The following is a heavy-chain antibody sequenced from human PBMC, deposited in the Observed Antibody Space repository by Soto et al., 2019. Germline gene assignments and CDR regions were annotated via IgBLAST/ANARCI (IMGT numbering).Heavy chain of an antibody. Sequence: SETLSLTCTFSGGSISSGGNYWSWIRQHPGKGLEWIGYIYYSGSTYYNPSLKSRVTISVDTSKSQFSLKLSSVTAADTAVYYCARSPGIAVFGYWGQGTLVTVSS. CDR3: ARSPGIAVFGY. V-gene: IGHV4-31*03. J-gene: IGHJ4*02. CDR1: GGSISSGGNY. CDR2: IYYSGST. D-gene: IGHD6-19*01.